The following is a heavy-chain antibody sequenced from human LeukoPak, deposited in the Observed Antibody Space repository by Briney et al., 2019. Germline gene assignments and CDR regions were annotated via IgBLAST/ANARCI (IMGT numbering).Heavy chain of an antibody. CDR1: GYSIRSSNW. CDR3: ARRRYYDGSGYLE. V-gene: IGHV4-28*01. J-gene: IGHJ1*01. CDR2: IYYSGST. Sequence: SETLSLTCAVSGYSIRSSNWWGWIRQPPGKGLEWIGYIYYSGSTYYSPSLKSRVTMSVDTSNNQFSLNLRSVTAADTAVYYCARRRYYDGSGYLEWGQGTLLGVSS. D-gene: IGHD3-22*01.